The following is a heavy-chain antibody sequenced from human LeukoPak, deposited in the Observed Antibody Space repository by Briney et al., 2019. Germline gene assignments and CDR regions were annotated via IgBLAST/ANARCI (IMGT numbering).Heavy chain of an antibody. Sequence: ASVKVSCKVSGYSFTSNYIHWVRQAPGQGPEWMGWIYPNNGATNYAQKFQGRVTMTSDPSLSAAYLELTRLTSDDTAVYYCAKAPPLGPTTSPDSWGQGTLVIVSS. J-gene: IGHJ4*02. V-gene: IGHV1-2*02. D-gene: IGHD2-2*01. CDR2: IYPNNGAT. CDR3: AKAPPLGPTTSPDS. CDR1: GYSFTSNY.